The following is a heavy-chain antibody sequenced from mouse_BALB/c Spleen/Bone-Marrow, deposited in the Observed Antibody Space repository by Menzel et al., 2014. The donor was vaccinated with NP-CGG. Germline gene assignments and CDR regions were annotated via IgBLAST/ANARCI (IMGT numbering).Heavy chain of an antibody. J-gene: IGHJ2*01. D-gene: IGHD4-1*01. CDR1: GYSFTSYY. V-gene: IGHV1S135*01. Sequence: VQLQQSGPELMKPGASVKVSCKASGYSFTSYYMHWVKQGHGKSLEGIGYIDPFNGGTSYNQKFKGKATLTVDKSSITAYMHLISLTSEDSAVYYCARNWDFDYWGQGTTLTVSS. CDR3: ARNWDFDY. CDR2: IDPFNGGT.